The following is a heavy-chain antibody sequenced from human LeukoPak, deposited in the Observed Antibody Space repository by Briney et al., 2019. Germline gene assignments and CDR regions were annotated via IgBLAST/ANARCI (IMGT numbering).Heavy chain of an antibody. Sequence: GGSLRLSCAASGFTFSSYWMNWVRQAPGKGLEWVANIKRDGNEKNYVDSVKGRLSISRDNAKNSLYLQMDSLGAEDTAVYYCAKEGAYPIITYDSWGQGALVTVSS. CDR3: AKEGAYPIITYDS. CDR2: IKRDGNEK. D-gene: IGHD3-10*01. CDR1: GFTFSSYW. J-gene: IGHJ5*01. V-gene: IGHV3-7*01.